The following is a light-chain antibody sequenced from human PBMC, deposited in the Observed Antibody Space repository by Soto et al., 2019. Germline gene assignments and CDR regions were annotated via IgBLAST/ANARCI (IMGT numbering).Light chain of an antibody. V-gene: IGLV2-23*02. CDR3: CSAANRRSAVV. Sequence: QSALTQPASVFGSPGQSITISCTGTSSDVGNYNLVSWYQHHPGTAPKLMVYEVTKRPSGVSSRVSGSKSGNTASLTISGLLAEDEADYYCCSAANRRSAVVFGGGTKLTVL. CDR2: EVT. J-gene: IGLJ2*01. CDR1: SSDVGNYNL.